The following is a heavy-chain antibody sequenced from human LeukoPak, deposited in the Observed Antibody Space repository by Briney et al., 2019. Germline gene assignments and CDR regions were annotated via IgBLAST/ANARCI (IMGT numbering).Heavy chain of an antibody. D-gene: IGHD3-10*01. CDR1: GGTFSSYA. Sequence: ASVKVSCKASGGTFSSYAISWVRQAPGQGLEWMGRIIPILGIANYAQKFQGRVAITADKSTSTAYMELSSLRSEDTAVYYCARGPNIYGSGRSWFDPWGQGTLVTVSS. CDR3: ARGPNIYGSGRSWFDP. CDR2: IIPILGIA. V-gene: IGHV1-69*04. J-gene: IGHJ5*02.